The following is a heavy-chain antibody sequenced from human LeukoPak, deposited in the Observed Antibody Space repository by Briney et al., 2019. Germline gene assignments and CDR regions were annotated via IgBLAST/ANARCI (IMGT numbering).Heavy chain of an antibody. CDR2: VYYNGGT. Sequence: SETLSLTCTVSGGSISPYYWSWIRQPPGKGLEWVGYVYYNGGTNYNPSLRSRVTSSADTSKQQFSLKLSSVTAADTAVYYCARQGRYMAAALHPNFDYWGQGTLVTVSS. V-gene: IGHV4-59*08. CDR1: GGSISPYY. CDR3: ARQGRYMAAALHPNFDY. J-gene: IGHJ4*02. D-gene: IGHD6-13*01.